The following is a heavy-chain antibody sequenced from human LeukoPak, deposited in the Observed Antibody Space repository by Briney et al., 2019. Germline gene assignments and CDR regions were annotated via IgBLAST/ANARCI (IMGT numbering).Heavy chain of an antibody. CDR2: IRYDGSNK. V-gene: IGHV3-30*02. D-gene: IGHD3-10*01. Sequence: PGGSLRLSCAASGFTFSSYGMHWVRQAPGKGLEWVAFIRYDGSNKYYADSVKGRFTISRDNSKNTLYLQMNSLRAEDTAVYYCAKDRARQYYYGSGSYSGPLWGQGTLVTVSS. CDR1: GFTFSSYG. CDR3: AKDRARQYYYGSGSYSGPL. J-gene: IGHJ4*02.